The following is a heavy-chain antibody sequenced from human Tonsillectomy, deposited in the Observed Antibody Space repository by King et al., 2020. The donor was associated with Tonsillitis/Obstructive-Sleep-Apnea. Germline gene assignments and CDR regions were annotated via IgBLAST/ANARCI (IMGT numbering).Heavy chain of an antibody. Sequence: VQLVESGGGVVQPGGSLRLSCAASGFTFDDYAMHWVRQAPGKGLEWVSLISGDGGSTYYAESVKGRFTISRDNSKDSLYLQMNSPRTEDTALYYCAKDIGTNWQGAEYFQHWGQGTLVTVSS. CDR1: GFTFDDYA. CDR3: AKDIGTNWQGAEYFQH. J-gene: IGHJ1*01. CDR2: ISGDGGST. D-gene: IGHD1-1*01. V-gene: IGHV3-43*02.